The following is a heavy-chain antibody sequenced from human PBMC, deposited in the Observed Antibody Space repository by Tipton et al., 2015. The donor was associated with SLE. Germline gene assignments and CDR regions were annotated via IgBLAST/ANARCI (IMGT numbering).Heavy chain of an antibody. D-gene: IGHD6-13*01. V-gene: IGHV3-33*01. J-gene: IGHJ1*01. CDR1: GFTFSSYG. CDR3: ARDGGIAAAGTNEYFQH. CDR2: IWYDGSNK. Sequence: QLVQSGGGVVQPGRSLRLSCAASGFTFSSYGMHWVRQAPGKGLEWVAVIWYDGSNKYYADSVKGRFTISRDNSKNTLYLQMNSLRAEDTAVYYCARDGGIAAAGTNEYFQHWGQGTLVTVSS.